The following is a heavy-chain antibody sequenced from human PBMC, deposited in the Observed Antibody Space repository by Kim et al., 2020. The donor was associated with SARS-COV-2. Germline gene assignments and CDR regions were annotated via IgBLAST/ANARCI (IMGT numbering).Heavy chain of an antibody. Sequence: SETLSLTCTVSGGSISSSSYYWGWIRQPPGKGLEWIGSIYYSGSTYYNPSLKSRVTISVDTSKNQFSLKLSSVTAADTAVYYCARRKVNSSGYYSPVYWGQGTLVTVSS. CDR3: ARRKVNSSGYYSPVY. D-gene: IGHD3-22*01. CDR1: GGSISSSSYY. CDR2: IYYSGST. V-gene: IGHV4-39*07. J-gene: IGHJ4*02.